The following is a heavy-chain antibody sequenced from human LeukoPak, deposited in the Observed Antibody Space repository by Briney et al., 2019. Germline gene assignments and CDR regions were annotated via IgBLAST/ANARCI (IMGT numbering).Heavy chain of an antibody. Sequence: GGSLRLSCAASGFTFSSYSMNWVRQAPGKGLEWVSSISSSSSYIYCADSVKGRFTISRDNAKNSLYLQMNSLRAEDTAVYYCARGRSSPNYFDYWGQGTLVTVSS. CDR2: ISSSSSYI. CDR1: GFTFSSYS. J-gene: IGHJ4*02. D-gene: IGHD6-13*01. V-gene: IGHV3-21*01. CDR3: ARGRSSPNYFDY.